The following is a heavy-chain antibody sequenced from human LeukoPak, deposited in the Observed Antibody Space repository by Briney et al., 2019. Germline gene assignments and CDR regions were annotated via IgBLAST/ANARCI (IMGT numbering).Heavy chain of an antibody. CDR2: ISSTSDYI. CDR1: GFTFSDYS. D-gene: IGHD1-7*01. J-gene: IGHJ4*02. CDR3: ARDIAGRELLDY. V-gene: IGHV3-21*01. Sequence: GGSLRLXCAASGFTFSDYSMNWVRQAPGKGLEWVSSISSTSDYIYYADSLKGRFTISRDNARNSLYLQMSSLRAEDTAVYYCARDIAGRELLDYWGQGTLVTVSS.